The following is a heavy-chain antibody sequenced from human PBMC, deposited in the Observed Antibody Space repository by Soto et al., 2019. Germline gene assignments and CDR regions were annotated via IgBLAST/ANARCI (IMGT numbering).Heavy chain of an antibody. CDR1: GGTFSSYA. Sequence: QVPLVQSGAEVKKPGSSVKVSCKASGGTFSSYAISWVRQAPGQGLEWMGGIIPIFGTANYAQKFQGRVTITADESTRTAYMELSSLRSEDTAVYYCARGGDCTNGVCYTHNWFDPWGQGTLVTVSS. V-gene: IGHV1-69*01. CDR2: IIPIFGTA. J-gene: IGHJ5*02. D-gene: IGHD2-8*01. CDR3: ARGGDCTNGVCYTHNWFDP.